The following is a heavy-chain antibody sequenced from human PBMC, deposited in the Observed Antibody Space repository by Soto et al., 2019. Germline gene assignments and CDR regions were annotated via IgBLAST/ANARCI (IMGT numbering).Heavy chain of an antibody. CDR1: GGTFSSYA. J-gene: IGHJ3*02. D-gene: IGHD2-15*01. V-gene: IGHV1-69*06. CDR3: AKDRMNHNSVWDPFDI. CDR2: IIPIFGTA. Sequence: SVKLSCKASGGTFSSYAISWVRQAPGQGLEWMGGIIPIFGTANYAQKFQGRVTITADKSTSTAYMELSSLRAEDTAVYYCAKDRMNHNSVWDPFDIWGQGTMVTVSS.